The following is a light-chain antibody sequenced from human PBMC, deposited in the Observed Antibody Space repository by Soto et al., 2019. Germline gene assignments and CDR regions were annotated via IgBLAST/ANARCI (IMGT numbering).Light chain of an antibody. Sequence: QLVLTQSPSASASLGASVKLTCTLSSGHGNYVIAWHQQQPEKGPRYLMKVKSDGSHTKGDGIPDRFSGSSSGAERYLAISSLQSEDEADYYCQTWDTGIVVFGGGTQLTVL. J-gene: IGLJ2*01. CDR2: VKSDGSH. CDR3: QTWDTGIVV. V-gene: IGLV4-69*01. CDR1: SGHGNYV.